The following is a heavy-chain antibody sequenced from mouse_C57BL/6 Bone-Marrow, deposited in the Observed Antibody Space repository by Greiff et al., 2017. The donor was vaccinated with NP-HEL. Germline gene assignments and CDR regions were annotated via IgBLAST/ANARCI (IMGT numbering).Heavy chain of an antibody. CDR1: GYAFTNYL. CDR3: ARGDSSAPFDY. Sequence: QVQLQQSGAELVRPGTSVKVSCKASGYAFTNYLIEWVKQRPGQGLEWIGVINPGSGGTNYNEKFKGKATLTADKSSSTAYMQLSSLTSEDSAVYFCARGDSSAPFDYWGQGTTLTVSS. V-gene: IGHV1-54*01. J-gene: IGHJ2*01. D-gene: IGHD3-2*02. CDR2: INPGSGGT.